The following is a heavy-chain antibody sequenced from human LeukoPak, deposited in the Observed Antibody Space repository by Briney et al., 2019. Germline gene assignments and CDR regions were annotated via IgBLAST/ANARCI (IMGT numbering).Heavy chain of an antibody. CDR3: AKDRGGPTDS. V-gene: IGHV3-30*18. J-gene: IGHJ4*02. D-gene: IGHD2-15*01. Sequence: GRSLRLSCAASGFTFTSYAMHWVRQAPGKGREWVALISYDGSDKYYADSVKGRFTISRDNSKNTLYLQMYSLRAEDTAIYYCAKDRGGPTDSWGQGTLVTVSS. CDR1: GFTFTSYA. CDR2: ISYDGSDK.